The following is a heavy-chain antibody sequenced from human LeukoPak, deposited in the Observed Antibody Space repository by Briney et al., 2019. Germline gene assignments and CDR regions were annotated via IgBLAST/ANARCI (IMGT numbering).Heavy chain of an antibody. D-gene: IGHD6-6*01. CDR2: INWNGGST. V-gene: IGHV3-20*04. J-gene: IGHJ3*02. CDR3: ARAVPPDDAFDI. Sequence: PGGSLRLSCAASGFTFDDYGMSWVRQAPGKGLEWVSGINWNGGSTGYADSVKGRFTISRDNAKNSLYLQMNSLRAEDTAVYYCARAVPPDDAFDIWGQGTMVTVSS. CDR1: GFTFDDYG.